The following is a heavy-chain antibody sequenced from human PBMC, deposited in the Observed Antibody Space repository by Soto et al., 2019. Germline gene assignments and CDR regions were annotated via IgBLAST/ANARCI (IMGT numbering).Heavy chain of an antibody. CDR3: ARDRTPGTVVSYYFDY. CDR2: INAGNGNT. Sequence: ASVKVSCTASGYTFTSYAMHWVRQAPGQRLEWMGWINAGNGNTKYSQKFQGRVTITRDTSASTAYMELSSLRSEDTAVYYCARDRTPGTVVSYYFDYWGQGTLVTVSS. V-gene: IGHV1-3*01. CDR1: GYTFTSYA. J-gene: IGHJ4*02. D-gene: IGHD2-15*01.